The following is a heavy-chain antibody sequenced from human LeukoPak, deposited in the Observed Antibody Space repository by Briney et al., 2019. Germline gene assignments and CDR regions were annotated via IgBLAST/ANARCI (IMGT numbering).Heavy chain of an antibody. V-gene: IGHV3-7*01. J-gene: IGHJ4*02. CDR1: GFTVSSNY. CDR3: ARGSTYYDSSGQVPFDY. CDR2: IKQDGSEK. Sequence: GGSLRLSCAASGFTVSSNYMSWVRQAPGKGLEWVANIKQDGSEKHYVDSVKGRFTISRDNAKNSLYLQMNSLRAEDTAVYYCARGSTYYDSSGQVPFDYWGQGTLVTVSS. D-gene: IGHD3-22*01.